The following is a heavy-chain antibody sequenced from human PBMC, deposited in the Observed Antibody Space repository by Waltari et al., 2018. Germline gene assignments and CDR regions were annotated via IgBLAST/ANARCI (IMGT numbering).Heavy chain of an antibody. CDR3: ARHGYSHGNGDYFDY. Sequence: EVQLVQSGAEVKKPGESLRISCKGSGYSFNSSWISWVRQMPGKGLEWMGRIDPIDSYTNYSPSFQGHVTISADKSISTAYLQWSSLKASDTAMYYCARHGYSHGNGDYFDYWGQGTLVTVSS. CDR1: GYSFNSSW. J-gene: IGHJ4*02. D-gene: IGHD5-18*01. CDR2: IDPIDSYT. V-gene: IGHV5-10-1*03.